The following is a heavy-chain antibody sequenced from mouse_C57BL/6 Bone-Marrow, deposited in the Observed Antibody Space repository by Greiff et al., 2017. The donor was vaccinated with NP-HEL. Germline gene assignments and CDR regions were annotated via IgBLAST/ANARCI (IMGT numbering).Heavy chain of an antibody. Sequence: EVKLVESGGGLVQPKGSLKLSCAASGFSFNTYAMNWVRQAPGKGVEWVARIRSKSNNYATYYADSVKDRFTISREDSESMLYLQMNNLKTDDTAMYYCVRPHRDYDPFAYWGQGTLVTVSA. J-gene: IGHJ3*01. CDR2: IRSKSNNYAT. D-gene: IGHD2-4*01. CDR3: VRPHRDYDPFAY. V-gene: IGHV10-1*01. CDR1: GFSFNTYA.